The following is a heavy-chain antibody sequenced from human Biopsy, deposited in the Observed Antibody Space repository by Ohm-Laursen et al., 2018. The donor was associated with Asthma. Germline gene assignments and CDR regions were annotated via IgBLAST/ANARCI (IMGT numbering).Heavy chain of an antibody. D-gene: IGHD3-16*02. CDR3: AREKVIESRGFQNWFDP. CDR2: IYYDGSRK. Sequence: SLRLSCAASGFTFSRHALHWVRQAPGKGLEWVAGIYYDGSRKYYTESVKGRFTISRDNSKNRLYLEMASLRAGDTAVYYCAREKVIESRGFQNWFDPWGQGTLVHVSS. V-gene: IGHV3-33*01. CDR1: GFTFSRHA. J-gene: IGHJ5*02.